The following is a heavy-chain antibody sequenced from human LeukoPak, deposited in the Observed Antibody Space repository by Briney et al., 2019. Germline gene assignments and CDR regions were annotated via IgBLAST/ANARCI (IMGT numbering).Heavy chain of an antibody. D-gene: IGHD6-19*01. CDR3: ARAGSPSQVIAVAGTGFDY. Sequence: GGSLRLSCAASGFTFSSYAMHWVRQAPGKGLEWVAVISYDGSNKYYADSVKGRFTISRDNSKNTLYLQMNSLRAEDTAVYYCARAGSPSQVIAVAGTGFDYWGQGTLVTVSS. V-gene: IGHV3-30-3*01. J-gene: IGHJ4*02. CDR1: GFTFSSYA. CDR2: ISYDGSNK.